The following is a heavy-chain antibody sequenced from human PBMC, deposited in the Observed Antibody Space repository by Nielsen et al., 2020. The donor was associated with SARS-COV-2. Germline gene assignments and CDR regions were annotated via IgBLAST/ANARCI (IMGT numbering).Heavy chain of an antibody. J-gene: IGHJ6*02. CDR2: AESSSRFI. V-gene: IGHV3-21*01. CDR3: AKDPLRGFGMATVYYYYYYGMDV. Sequence: WIRQPPGKGLEWVSSAESSSRFIYYADSVRGRFTISRDNAKDTLYLQMNSLRAEDTAVYYCAKDPLRGFGMATVYYYYYYGMDVWGQGTTVTVSS. D-gene: IGHD5-24*01.